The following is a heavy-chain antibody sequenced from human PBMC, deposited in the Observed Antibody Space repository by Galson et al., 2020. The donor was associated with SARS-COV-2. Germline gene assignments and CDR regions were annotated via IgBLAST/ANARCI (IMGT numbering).Heavy chain of an antibody. D-gene: IGHD3-3*01. CDR1: GGSFSGYY. Sequence: SETLSLTCAVYGGSFSGYYWTWIRQPPGRGLECIGEINHSGSTNYNPPLKSRVTISVDTSKNQFSLKLSSVTAADTAVYYCARGSYPVAIFGITRVYYYYYMDVWGKGTTVTVSS. J-gene: IGHJ6*03. CDR2: INHSGST. CDR3: ARGSYPVAIFGITRVYYYYYMDV. V-gene: IGHV4-34*01.